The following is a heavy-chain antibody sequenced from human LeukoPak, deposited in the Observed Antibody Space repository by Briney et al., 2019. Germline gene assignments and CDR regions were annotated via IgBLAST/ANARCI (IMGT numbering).Heavy chain of an antibody. CDR2: IYYSGST. V-gene: IGHV4-59*01. D-gene: IGHD1-1*01. CDR3: ATGTGYDGYFDY. J-gene: IGHJ4*03. CDR1: GGSISSYY. Sequence: PSETLSLTCTVSGGSISSYYWSWIRQPPGKGLEWIGYIYYSGSTNYNPSLKSRVTISVDTSKNQFSLKLSSVTAADTAVYYCATGTGYDGYFDYWGQGTLVTVSS.